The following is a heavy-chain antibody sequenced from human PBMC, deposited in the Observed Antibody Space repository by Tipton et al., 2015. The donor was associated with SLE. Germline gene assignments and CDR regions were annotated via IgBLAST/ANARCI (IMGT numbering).Heavy chain of an antibody. J-gene: IGHJ4*02. CDR1: GGSISTFF. V-gene: IGHV4-4*07. D-gene: IGHD6-25*01. CDR2: IHTTGST. Sequence: TLSLTCTVSGGSISTFFWSWIRQPPGKGLEWIGRIHTTGSTYYNPSFQSRVSMSVDTSKNQFSLKLRSMTAADTAIYYCARDGDGSDFWGQGTLITVSS. CDR3: ARDGDGSDF.